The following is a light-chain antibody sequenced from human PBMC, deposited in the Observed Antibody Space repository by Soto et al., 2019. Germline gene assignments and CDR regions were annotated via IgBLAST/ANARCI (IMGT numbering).Light chain of an antibody. J-gene: IGLJ1*01. Sequence: QSALTQPASVSGSPGQSITISCTGTSSDVGAYNYVSWYQQHPGKAPKLIICEVSNRPSGVSNRFSGSKSCNTASLTISGLQPEDEADYYCTSYAVDSTSVFGTGTKVTVL. CDR3: TSYAVDSTSV. V-gene: IGLV2-14*01. CDR1: SSDVGAYNY. CDR2: EVS.